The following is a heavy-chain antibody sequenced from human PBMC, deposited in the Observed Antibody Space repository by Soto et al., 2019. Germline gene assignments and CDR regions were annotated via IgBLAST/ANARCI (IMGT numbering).Heavy chain of an antibody. CDR2: ISAYNGDT. V-gene: IGHV1-18*01. Sequence: QVQLVQSGAEVKKPGASVKVSCKASGYSFTNYDINWVRQAPGQGLEWMGWISAYNGDTNYAQKLQGRVTMTTDTSPSIAYMELRSLRSDDTAVYYCARSGLPDPVVVVGHTPFDPWGQGTLVTVSS. D-gene: IGHD2-15*01. CDR1: GYSFTNYD. J-gene: IGHJ5*02. CDR3: ARSGLPDPVVVVGHTPFDP.